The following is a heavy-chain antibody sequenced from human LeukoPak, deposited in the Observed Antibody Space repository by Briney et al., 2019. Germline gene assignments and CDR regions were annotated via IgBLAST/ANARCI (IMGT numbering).Heavy chain of an antibody. V-gene: IGHV3-23*01. CDR1: GFTFSSYA. CDR2: ISGSGGST. J-gene: IGHJ4*02. Sequence: HTGGSLRLSCAASGFTFSSYAMSWVRQAPGKGLEWVSAISGSGGSTYYADSVKGRFTISRDNSKNTLYLQMNSLRAEDTAVYYCAKYGGSYYSGRWGFDYWGQGTLVTVSS. CDR3: AKYGGSYYSGRWGFDY. D-gene: IGHD1-26*01.